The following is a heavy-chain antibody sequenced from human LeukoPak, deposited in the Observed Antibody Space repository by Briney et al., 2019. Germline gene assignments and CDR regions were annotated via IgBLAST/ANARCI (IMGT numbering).Heavy chain of an antibody. CDR3: ASIDYGGKSYGY. J-gene: IGHJ4*02. D-gene: IGHD4-17*01. CDR2: ISAYNGNT. CDR1: GYTFTSYG. Sequence: ASVKVSCKASGYTFTSYGIIWVRQAPGQGLEWMGWISAYNGNTNYAQKLQGRVTMTTDTSTSTAYMELRSLRSDDTAVYCCASIDYGGKSYGYWGQGTLVTVSS. V-gene: IGHV1-18*01.